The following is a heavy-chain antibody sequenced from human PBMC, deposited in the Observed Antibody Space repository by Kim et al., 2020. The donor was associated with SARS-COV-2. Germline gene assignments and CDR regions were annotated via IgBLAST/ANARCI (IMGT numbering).Heavy chain of an antibody. Sequence: SRVTISVDTSKNQFSLKLSSVTAADTAVYYCARLGASYYYDSSGYWTPDYWGQGTLVTVSS. J-gene: IGHJ4*02. D-gene: IGHD3-22*01. CDR3: ARLGASYYYDSSGYWTPDY. V-gene: IGHV4-39*01.